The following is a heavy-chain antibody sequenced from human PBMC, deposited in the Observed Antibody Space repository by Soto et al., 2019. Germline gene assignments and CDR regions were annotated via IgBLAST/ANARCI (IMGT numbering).Heavy chain of an antibody. CDR2: ISSNGVGT. D-gene: IGHD6-6*01. CDR1: GFTLSGYA. V-gene: IGHV3-64*01. CDR3: ARRARPDFYYMDV. Sequence: EVQLAESGGGLAQPGGSVRLSCAASGFTLSGYAMDWVRQAPGKGLEYVSGISSNGVGTYYANSVQGRFTISRDNSKNTVYLQMGSLRPEDMAVYYCARRARPDFYYMDVWGKGTTVTVCS. J-gene: IGHJ6*03.